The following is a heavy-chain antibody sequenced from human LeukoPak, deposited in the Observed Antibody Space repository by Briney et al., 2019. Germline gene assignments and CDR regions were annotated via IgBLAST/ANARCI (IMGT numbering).Heavy chain of an antibody. Sequence: PGGSLRLSCAACGFTFDDYAMHWVRQAPGKGLEWVSLISGDGGSTYYADSVKGRFTISRDNSKNSLYLQMNSLRTEDTALYYCAKDRAMIVVVSHFDYWGQGTLVTVSS. J-gene: IGHJ4*02. CDR3: AKDRAMIVVVSHFDY. CDR2: ISGDGGST. D-gene: IGHD3-22*01. V-gene: IGHV3-43*02. CDR1: GFTFDDYA.